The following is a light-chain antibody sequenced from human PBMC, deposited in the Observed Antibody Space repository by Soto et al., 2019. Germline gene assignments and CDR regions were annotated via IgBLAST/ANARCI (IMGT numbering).Light chain of an antibody. J-gene: IGLJ1*01. CDR1: SSNIGAGYD. CDR3: QSSDSSLSFYV. Sequence: QSVLTQPPSVSGAPGQRVTISCTGSSSNIGAGYDVHWYQQLPGTAPKLLIYGNSNRPSGVPDRFSGSKSGTSASLAITGLQAEDEADYYCQSSDSSLSFYVFGPGTKVTVL. V-gene: IGLV1-40*01. CDR2: GNS.